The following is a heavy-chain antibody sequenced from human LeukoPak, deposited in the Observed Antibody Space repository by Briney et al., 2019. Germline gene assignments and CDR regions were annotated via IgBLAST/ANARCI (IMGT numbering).Heavy chain of an antibody. D-gene: IGHD2-15*01. CDR3: ARPYCSGGSCFFVY. CDR1: GFTFSSYL. V-gene: IGHV3-7*01. CDR2: IKQDGTEK. Sequence: GGSLRLSCAASGFTFSSYLMSWVRQAPGKGPEWVADIKQDGTEKNYVDSVKARFTISRDNAKNSLYLQMNSLRVEDTAVYYCARPYCSGGSCFFVYWGQGTLVTVSS. J-gene: IGHJ4*02.